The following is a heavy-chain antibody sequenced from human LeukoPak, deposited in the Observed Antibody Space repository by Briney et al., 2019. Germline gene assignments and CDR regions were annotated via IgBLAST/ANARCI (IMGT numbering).Heavy chain of an antibody. CDR2: IYYSGST. CDR1: GGSTSSYY. D-gene: IGHD1-26*01. Sequence: SETLSLTCTVSGGSTSSYYWSWIRQPPGKGLEWIGYIYYSGSTNYNPSLKSRVTISVDTSKNQFSLKLSYVTAADTAVYYCARDRGSYWGIDYWGQGTLVTVPS. V-gene: IGHV4-59*01. CDR3: ARDRGSYWGIDY. J-gene: IGHJ4*02.